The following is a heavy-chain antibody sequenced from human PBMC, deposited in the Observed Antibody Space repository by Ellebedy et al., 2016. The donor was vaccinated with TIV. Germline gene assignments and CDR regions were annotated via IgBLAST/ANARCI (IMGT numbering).Heavy chain of an antibody. CDR1: GFTFSDYW. CDR2: MANVKEDGSDK. Sequence: GESLKISCVGSGFTFSDYWMGWVRHPPGKGLEWVANMANVKEDGSDKYYVDSVKGRFTISRGNAENSLYLQMDSLRADDSAVYYCAREPDIVATWTGGMDVWGQGTTVTVSS. CDR3: AREPDIVATWTGGMDV. V-gene: IGHV3-7*03. J-gene: IGHJ6*02. D-gene: IGHD5-12*01.